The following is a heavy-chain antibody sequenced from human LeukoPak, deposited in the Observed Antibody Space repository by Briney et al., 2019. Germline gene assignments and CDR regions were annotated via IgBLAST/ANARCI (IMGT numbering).Heavy chain of an antibody. Sequence: GGSLRLSCAASGFTFSSNDMHWVRQATGKGLEWVSAIGTAGDTYYPGSVKGRFTISRENAKNSLYLQMNSLRAGDTAVYYCARYSSSSSFDYWGQGTLVTVSS. CDR3: ARYSSSSSFDY. V-gene: IGHV3-13*01. CDR2: IGTAGDT. D-gene: IGHD6-13*01. CDR1: GFTFSSND. J-gene: IGHJ4*02.